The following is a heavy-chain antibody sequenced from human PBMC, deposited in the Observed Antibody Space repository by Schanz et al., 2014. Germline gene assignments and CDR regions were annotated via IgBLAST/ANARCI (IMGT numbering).Heavy chain of an antibody. J-gene: IGHJ6*03. V-gene: IGHV3-66*01. CDR3: ARSPNNNDFWSGYTLRADYDSYMDV. D-gene: IGHD3-3*01. CDR1: GFNVSKSY. Sequence: EVQLVESGGGVVRPGGSLRLSCVASGFNVSKSYVSWVRQAPGKGLEWVSLIYKSGSAFYADSVKGRFTISRDNSKNTLYLQMNSLRAEDTAVYYCARSPNNNDFWSGYTLRADYDSYMDVWGKGTTVTVS. CDR2: IYKSGSA.